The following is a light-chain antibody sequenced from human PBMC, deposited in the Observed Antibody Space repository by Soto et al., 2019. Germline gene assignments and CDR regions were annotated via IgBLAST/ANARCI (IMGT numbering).Light chain of an antibody. CDR3: QSYDNSLSGSRV. CDR2: GVT. J-gene: IGLJ3*02. Sequence: QSALTQPASVSGSPGQSITISCTGTSSDIGAYNYVSWYQQYPGKAPKLMIYGVTNRPSGVSNRFSGSKTGNTASLTISGLQAEDEADYYCQSYDNSLSGSRVFGGGTKLTVL. V-gene: IGLV2-14*01. CDR1: SSDIGAYNY.